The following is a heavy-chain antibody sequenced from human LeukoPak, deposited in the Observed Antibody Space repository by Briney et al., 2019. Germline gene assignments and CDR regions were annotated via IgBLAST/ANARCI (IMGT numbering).Heavy chain of an antibody. CDR3: ALAKTVAGTEDY. CDR1: NYTFTSYG. D-gene: IGHD6-19*01. J-gene: IGHJ4*02. CDR2: ISAYNGNT. V-gene: IGHV1-18*01. Sequence: ASVKVSCKASNYTFTSYGFSWVRQAPGQGLEWMGWISAYNGNTNYAPKLQGRVTMTTDTSTTTAYMELRSLRSDDTAIYYCALAKTVAGTEDYWGQGTLVTVSS.